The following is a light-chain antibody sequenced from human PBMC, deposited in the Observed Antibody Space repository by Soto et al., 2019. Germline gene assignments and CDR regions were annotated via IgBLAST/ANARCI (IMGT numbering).Light chain of an antibody. CDR2: GAS. V-gene: IGKV3-20*01. CDR3: QKYDSSPWT. J-gene: IGKJ1*01. Sequence: EIALTQSPGTLPLSPGERATLSCGASQSVSSSSLAWYQQKPGRAPRLLIYGASTRATGIPDRFSGSGSGTDFTLTISRLEPEDFAVYYCQKYDSSPWTFGQGTTVEIK. CDR1: QSVSSSS.